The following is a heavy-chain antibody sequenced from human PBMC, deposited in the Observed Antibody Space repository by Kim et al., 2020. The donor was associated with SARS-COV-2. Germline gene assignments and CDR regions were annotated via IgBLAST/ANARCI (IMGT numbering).Heavy chain of an antibody. CDR1: GGSISSSSYY. D-gene: IGHD3-10*01. V-gene: IGHV4-39*01. J-gene: IGHJ6*02. CDR3: VSYTHKSGGPGITMVRGVKGGSGYYYGMDV. Sequence: SETLSLTCTVSGGSISSSSYYWGWIRQPPGKGLEWIGSIYYSGSTYYNPSLKSRVTISVDTSKNQFSLKLSSVTAADTAVYYCVSYTHKSGGPGITMVRGVKGGSGYYYGMDVWGQGTTVTVSS. CDR2: IYYSGST.